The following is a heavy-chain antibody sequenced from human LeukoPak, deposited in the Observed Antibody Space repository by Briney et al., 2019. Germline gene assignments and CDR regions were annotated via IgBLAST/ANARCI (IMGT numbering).Heavy chain of an antibody. V-gene: IGHV1-18*01. CDR2: ISAYNGNS. D-gene: IGHD3-10*01. J-gene: IGHJ6*03. Sequence: ASVKVSCKASGYTFTSYGISWVRQAPGQGLEWMGWISAYNGNSNYAQKLQGRVTMTTDTSTSTAYMELRSLRSDDTTVYYCARGQAFGELWGDYYYMDVWGKGTTVTVSS. CDR3: ARGQAFGELWGDYYYMDV. CDR1: GYTFTSYG.